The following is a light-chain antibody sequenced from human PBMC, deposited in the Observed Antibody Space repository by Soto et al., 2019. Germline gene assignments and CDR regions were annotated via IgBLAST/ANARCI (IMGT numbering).Light chain of an antibody. CDR2: AAS. V-gene: IGKV1-27*01. CDR1: QGISNY. J-gene: IGKJ5*01. Sequence: DIQMTQSPSSLSASVGDRVTITCRAMQGISNYLAWYQQKPGKVPKILVYAASTLQSGVPSRFSGSGSGTDFTPTIRSLQPEDVATYYCQKYNSAHRAFGQGTRLAIK. CDR3: QKYNSAHRA.